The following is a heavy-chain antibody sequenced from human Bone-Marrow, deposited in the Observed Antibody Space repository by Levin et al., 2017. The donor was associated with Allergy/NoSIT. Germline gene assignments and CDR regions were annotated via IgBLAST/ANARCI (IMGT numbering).Heavy chain of an antibody. D-gene: IGHD2-2*02. J-gene: IGHJ5*02. CDR1: GFTFSSYA. CDR3: GPAAIFWFDP. Sequence: GGSLRLSCAASGFTFSSYAMHWVRQAPGKGLEWVAVISYDGSNKYYADSVKGRFTISRDNSKNTLYLQMNSLRAEDTAVYYCGPAAIFWFDPWGQGTLVTVSS. CDR2: ISYDGSNK. V-gene: IGHV3-30-3*01.